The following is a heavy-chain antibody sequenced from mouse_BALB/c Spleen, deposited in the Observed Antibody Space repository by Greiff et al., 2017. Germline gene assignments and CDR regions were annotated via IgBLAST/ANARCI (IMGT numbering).Heavy chain of an antibody. CDR3: TGTWGDYYAMDY. CDR2: IRLKSDNYAT. CDR1: GFTFSSYW. J-gene: IGHJ4*01. D-gene: IGHD4-1*01. V-gene: IGHV6-6*02. Sequence: EVKLMESGGGLVQPGGSMKLSCVASGFTFSSYWMSWVRQSPEKGLEWVAEIRLKSDNYATHYAESVKGKFTISRDDSKSRLYLQMNSLRAEDTGIYYCTGTWGDYYAMDYWGQGTSVTVSS.